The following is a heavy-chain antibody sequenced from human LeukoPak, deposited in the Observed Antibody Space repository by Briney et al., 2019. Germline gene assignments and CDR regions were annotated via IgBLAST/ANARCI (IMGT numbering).Heavy chain of an antibody. D-gene: IGHD3-16*02. CDR1: GYTFTSYG. CDR3: ARDLSLITFGGVIAAYYFDY. Sequence: WASVKVSCKASGYTFTSYGISWVRQAPGQGLEWMGWISAYNGNTNYAQKLQGRVTMTTDTSTSTAYMELRSLRSDDTAVYYCARDLSLITFGGVIAAYYFDYWGQGTLVTVSS. V-gene: IGHV1-18*01. CDR2: ISAYNGNT. J-gene: IGHJ4*02.